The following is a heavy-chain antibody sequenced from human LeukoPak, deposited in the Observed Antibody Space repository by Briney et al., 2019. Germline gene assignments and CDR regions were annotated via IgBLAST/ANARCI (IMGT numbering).Heavy chain of an antibody. CDR1: GGTFSSYA. J-gene: IGHJ4*02. V-gene: IGHV1-69*13. D-gene: IGHD3-3*01. CDR2: IIPIFGTA. CDR3: ATTGPNGDFWSGYYGAYFDY. Sequence: SVKVSCKASGGTFSSYAISWVRQAPGQGLEWMGGIIPIFGTANYAQKFQGRVTITADESTSTAYMELSSLRSEDTAVYYCATTGPNGDFWSGYYGAYFDYWGQGTLVTVSS.